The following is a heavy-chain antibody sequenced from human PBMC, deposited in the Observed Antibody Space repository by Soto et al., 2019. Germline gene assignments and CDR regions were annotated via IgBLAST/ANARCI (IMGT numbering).Heavy chain of an antibody. V-gene: IGHV3-23*01. J-gene: IGHJ4*02. CDR2: ISGSGGST. CDR3: AKYQVPSMIVVVPFDY. Sequence: GGSLRLSCAASGFTFSSYAMSWVRQAPGKGLEWVSAISGSGGSTYYADSVKGRFTISRDNSKNTLYLQMNSLRAEDTAVYYGAKYQVPSMIVVVPFDYWGQGTLVTVSS. D-gene: IGHD3-22*01. CDR1: GFTFSSYA.